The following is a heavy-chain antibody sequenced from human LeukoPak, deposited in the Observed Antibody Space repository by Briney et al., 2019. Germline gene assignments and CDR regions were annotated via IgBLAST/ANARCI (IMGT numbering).Heavy chain of an antibody. CDR3: ARDDGKYSSSSRAFDI. Sequence: GGSLRLSCAASGFAFSSYSMNWVRQAPGKGLEWVSSISSSSSYIYYADSVKGRFTISRDNAKNSLYLQMNSLRAEDTAVYYCARDDGKYSSSSRAFDIWGQGTMVTVSS. J-gene: IGHJ3*02. CDR2: ISSSSSYI. D-gene: IGHD6-6*01. V-gene: IGHV3-21*01. CDR1: GFAFSSYS.